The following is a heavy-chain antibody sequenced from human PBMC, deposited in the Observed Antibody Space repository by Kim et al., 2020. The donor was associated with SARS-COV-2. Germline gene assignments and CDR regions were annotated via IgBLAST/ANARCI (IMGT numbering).Heavy chain of an antibody. D-gene: IGHD3-10*01. J-gene: IGHJ4*02. V-gene: IGHV3-21*01. CDR2: IRTSSSYI. Sequence: GGSLRLSCAASGFTFTSYTMNWVRQAPGTGLEWVSSIRTSSSYIYYAASVTGRFTLPRDTPTHPLYLPMNSLRAADTAVSYCARELYGSGIYSGQGPLFT. CDR3: ARELYGSGIY. CDR1: GFTFTSYT.